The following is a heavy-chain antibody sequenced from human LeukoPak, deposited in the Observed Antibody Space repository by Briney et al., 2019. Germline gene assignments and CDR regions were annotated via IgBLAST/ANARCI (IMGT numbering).Heavy chain of an antibody. Sequence: SETLSLTCAVSGYSISSGYYWGRIRQPPGKGLEWIGSIYHSGSTYYNPYLKSRVPISVDTCKNQFSLKLSTVTASDTAVYYCARGLTYDFWSGYYSCYRDYSG. CDR3: ARGLTYDFWSGYYSCYRDY. V-gene: IGHV4-38-2*01. D-gene: IGHD3-3*01. CDR1: GYSISSGYY. J-gene: IGHJ4*03. CDR2: IYHSGST.